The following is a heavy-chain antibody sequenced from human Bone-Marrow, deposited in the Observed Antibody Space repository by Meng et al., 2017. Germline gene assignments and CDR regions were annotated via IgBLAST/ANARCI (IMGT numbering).Heavy chain of an antibody. CDR3: ARDEDISAAGKLFGDY. V-gene: IGHV1-2*06. D-gene: IGHD6-25*01. CDR2: INPKSGDT. J-gene: IGHJ4*02. CDR1: GYNFPDYY. Sequence: QGKLVQSGARGKKPGASVKVSCKPSGYNFPDYYIHWVRRAPGQGLEWMGRINPKSGDTHYAQKFQARVTMTGDTSISTAYMELSGLRSDDTAMYYCARDEDISAAGKLFGDYWGQGTLVTV.